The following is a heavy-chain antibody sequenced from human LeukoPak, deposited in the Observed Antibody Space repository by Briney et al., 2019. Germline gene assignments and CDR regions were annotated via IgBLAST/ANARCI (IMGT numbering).Heavy chain of an antibody. V-gene: IGHV4-34*01. D-gene: IGHD3-10*01. CDR3: ARGAITMVQGPSFDP. J-gene: IGHJ5*02. CDR1: GGSFSGYY. Sequence: PSETLSLTCAVYGGSFSGYYWSWIRQPPGKGLEWIGEINHSGSTNYNPSLKSRVTISVDTSKNQFSLKLSSVTAADTAVYYCARGAITMVQGPSFDPWGQGTLVTVSS. CDR2: INHSGST.